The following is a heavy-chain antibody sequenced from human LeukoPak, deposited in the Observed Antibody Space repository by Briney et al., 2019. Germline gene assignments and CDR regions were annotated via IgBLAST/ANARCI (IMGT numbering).Heavy chain of an antibody. V-gene: IGHV4-34*01. CDR1: GGSFSGYY. CDR3: ARRYSSSPNYYYYYMDV. D-gene: IGHD6-13*01. CDR2: INHSGST. Sequence: SETLSLTCAVYGGSFSGYYWSWIRQPPGKGLEWIGEINHSGSTNYNPSLKSRVTISVDTSKNQFSLKLSSVTAADTAVYYCARRYSSSPNYYYYYMDVWGKGTTVTISS. J-gene: IGHJ6*03.